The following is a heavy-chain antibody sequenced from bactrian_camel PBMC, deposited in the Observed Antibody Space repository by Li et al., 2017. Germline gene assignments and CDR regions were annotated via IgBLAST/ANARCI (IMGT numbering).Heavy chain of an antibody. CDR1: QFTFSSSRSC. CDR2: IYRDNGGW. CDR3: VADRYGGTSETDYSY. J-gene: IGHJ4*01. Sequence: DVQLVESGGGSVQAGGSLKLSCVASQFTFSSSRSCMGWFRQAPGKEREIVAVIYRDNGGWYYADSVKGRFTISKDNAKNTVYLQMNDLKPEDTAMYYCVADRYGGTSETDYSYWGQGTQVTVS. D-gene: IGHD6*01. V-gene: IGHV3S40*01.